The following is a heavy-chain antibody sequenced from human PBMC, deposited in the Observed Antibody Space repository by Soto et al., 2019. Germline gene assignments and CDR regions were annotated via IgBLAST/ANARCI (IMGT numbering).Heavy chain of an antibody. CDR3: ARDMRSYYDSSGYYYNYY. V-gene: IGHV1-69*13. J-gene: IGHJ4*02. CDR1: GGTFSSYA. CDR2: IIPIFGTA. Sequence: GASVKVSCKVSGGTFSSYAISWVRQAPGQGLEWMGGIIPIFGTANYAQKFQGRVTITADESTSTAYMELSSLRSEDTAVYYCARDMRSYYDSSGYYYNYYWGQGTLVTVSS. D-gene: IGHD3-22*01.